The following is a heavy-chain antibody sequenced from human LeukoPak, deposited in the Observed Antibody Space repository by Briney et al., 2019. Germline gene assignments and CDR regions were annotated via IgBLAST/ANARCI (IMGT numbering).Heavy chain of an antibody. Sequence: GGSLRLSCAASGFTFSSYWMSWVRQAPGKGLEWVANIKQDGSEKYYVDSVKGRFTISRDNAKNSLYLQMNSLRAEDTAVYYCARESPETVYYYDSSGSYMGAFDIWGQGTMVTVSS. CDR3: ARESPETVYYYDSSGSYMGAFDI. V-gene: IGHV3-7*01. CDR1: GFTFSSYW. J-gene: IGHJ3*02. CDR2: IKQDGSEK. D-gene: IGHD3-22*01.